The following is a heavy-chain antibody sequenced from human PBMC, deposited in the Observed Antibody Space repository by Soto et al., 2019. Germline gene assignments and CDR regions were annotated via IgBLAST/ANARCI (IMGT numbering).Heavy chain of an antibody. D-gene: IGHD3-22*01. V-gene: IGHV3-48*01. CDR2: ISSSSSTI. CDR3: ARDDYPSYYDSSGYHFDY. J-gene: IGHJ4*02. CDR1: GFTFSSYS. Sequence: PGGSLRLSCAASGFTFSSYSMNWVRQAPGKGLEWVSYISSSSSTIHYADSVKGRFTISRDNAKNSLYLQMNSLRAEDTAVYYCARDDYPSYYDSSGYHFDYWGQGTLVTVSS.